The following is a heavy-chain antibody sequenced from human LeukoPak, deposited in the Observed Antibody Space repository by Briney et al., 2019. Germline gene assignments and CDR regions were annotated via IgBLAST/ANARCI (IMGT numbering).Heavy chain of an antibody. Sequence: GGSLRLSCAASGFTLSSSEMDWVRQAPGKGLEWVSYISSDNSVLYADSVKGRFTISRDNAKNTLFLQINSLRAEDTAVYYCAREILAPGKTHDYWGQGTLVTVSS. CDR1: GFTLSSSE. V-gene: IGHV3-48*03. CDR3: AREILAPGKTHDY. J-gene: IGHJ4*02. CDR2: ISSDNSV.